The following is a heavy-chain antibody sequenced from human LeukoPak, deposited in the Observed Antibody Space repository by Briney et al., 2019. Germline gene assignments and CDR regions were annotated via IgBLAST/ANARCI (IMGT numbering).Heavy chain of an antibody. D-gene: IGHD2-21*01. J-gene: IGHJ4*02. CDR2: ISYDGSNK. Sequence: GGSLRLSCAASGFTFSSYAMHWVRQAPGKGLEWVAVISYDGSNKYYADSVKGRFTISRDNSKNTLYLQMNSLRVEDTAVYYCAKTIAYDYFDYWGQGTLVTVSS. CDR3: AKTIAYDYFDY. CDR1: GFTFSSYA. V-gene: IGHV3-30*18.